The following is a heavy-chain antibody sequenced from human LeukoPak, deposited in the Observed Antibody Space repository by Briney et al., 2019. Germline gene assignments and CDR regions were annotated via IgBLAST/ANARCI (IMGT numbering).Heavy chain of an antibody. Sequence: GGTLRLSCAASGFTFSSNGMTWVRQAPGKGLEWVSGTSASGGSTYYADSVKGRFTISRDNSKNMLYLQMNSLRAEDTAVYYCAKGGGYGDDGFDPWGQGTLVTVSS. CDR3: AKGGGYGDDGFDP. J-gene: IGHJ5*02. V-gene: IGHV3-23*01. CDR2: TSASGGST. D-gene: IGHD4-17*01. CDR1: GFTFSSNG.